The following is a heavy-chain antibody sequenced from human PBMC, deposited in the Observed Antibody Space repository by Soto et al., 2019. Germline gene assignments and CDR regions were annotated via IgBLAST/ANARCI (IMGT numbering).Heavy chain of an antibody. CDR2: INHSGST. CDR1: GGSFIGYY. D-gene: IGHD6-13*01. V-gene: IGHV4-34*01. CDR3: ARGRSSSPTKYYYYYGMDV. Sequence: LEILCLTYAVDGGSFIGYYCSWIRQPPGKGLEWIGEINHSGSTNYNPSLKSRVTISVDTSKNQFSLKLSSVTAADTAVYYCARGRSSSPTKYYYYYGMDVWGQGTTVTVSS. J-gene: IGHJ6*02.